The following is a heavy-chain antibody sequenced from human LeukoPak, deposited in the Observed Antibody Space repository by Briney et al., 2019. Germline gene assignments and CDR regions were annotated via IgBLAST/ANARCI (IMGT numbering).Heavy chain of an antibody. J-gene: IGHJ1*01. D-gene: IGHD6-13*01. CDR1: GGSISSYY. CDR3: ARVKISGGSRIAAAGTPGYFQH. V-gene: IGHV4-59*08. Sequence: PSEXXSLTCTVSGGSISSYYWSWIRQPRGKXXXWIGYIYYSGSTNYNPSLKSRVTISVDTSKNQFSLKLSSVAAADTAVYYCARVKISGGSRIAAAGTPGYFQHWGQGTLVTVSS. CDR2: IYYSGST.